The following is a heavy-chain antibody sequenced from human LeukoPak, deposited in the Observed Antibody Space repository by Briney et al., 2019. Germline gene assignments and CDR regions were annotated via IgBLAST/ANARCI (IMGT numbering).Heavy chain of an antibody. J-gene: IGHJ4*02. CDR2: ISSSGSTI. V-gene: IGHV3-48*03. CDR3: ARVEQLVLQQSYYLDY. Sequence: GGSLRLSCAPSGFIFSSYETNWVRQAPGKGLEGVSYISSSGSTIYYADSGKGRFTISRDNAKNSLYLQMNSLRAEDTAVYYCARVEQLVLQQSYYLDYWGQGTLVTVSS. D-gene: IGHD6-13*01. CDR1: GFIFSSYE.